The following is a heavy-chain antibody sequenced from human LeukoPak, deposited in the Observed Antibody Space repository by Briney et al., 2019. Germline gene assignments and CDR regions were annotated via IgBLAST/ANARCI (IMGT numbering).Heavy chain of an antibody. CDR3: VRNRVVVPNGDWFDS. J-gene: IGHJ5*01. D-gene: IGHD2-8*01. V-gene: IGHV3-7*01. CDR2: LKFDGIEN. Sequence: GGSLRLSCVGSGFRFSGYWMTRVRQAPGKGLEWVATLKFDGIENYHVGSVAGRFTISRDNPKNSLYLQMNGLSAEDTAVYYCVRNRVVVPNGDWFDSWGRGTLVTVSS. CDR1: GFRFSGYW.